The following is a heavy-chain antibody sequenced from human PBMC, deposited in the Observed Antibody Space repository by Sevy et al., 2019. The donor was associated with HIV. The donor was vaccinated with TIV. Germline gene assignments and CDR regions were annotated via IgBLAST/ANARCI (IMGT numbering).Heavy chain of an antibody. CDR2: IGGSGRYT. V-gene: IGHV3-23*01. CDR1: GFTFSTYA. D-gene: IGHD2-15*01. Sequence: GGSLRLSCAPSGFTFSTYAMNWVRQAPGKGLEWVSSIGGSGRYTYYADSVEGRFTISRGNSKNMLYLQMNSLRVADTAVYYCAKGYCSGGTCPRDYYYYGMDVWGQGTTVTVSS. J-gene: IGHJ6*02. CDR3: AKGYCSGGTCPRDYYYYGMDV.